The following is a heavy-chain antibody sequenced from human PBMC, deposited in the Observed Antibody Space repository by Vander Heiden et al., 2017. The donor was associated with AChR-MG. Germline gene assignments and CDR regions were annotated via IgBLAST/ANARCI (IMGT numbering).Heavy chain of an antibody. CDR1: GLTFSSYG. D-gene: IGHD3-22*01. V-gene: IGHV3-33*01. Sequence: SGGGVVQPGTSLRLSCEASGLTFSSYGMHWVRQAPGKGLEWVAVIWYDGDDKKYADSVKGRFTISRDNSKNTLYLYTKNLRDEDTAVYYCGRGGESGGYLGFLDPPGGIDHWGQGTQVTVSS. CDR2: IWYDGDDK. J-gene: IGHJ4*02. CDR3: GRGGESGGYLGFLDPPGGIDH.